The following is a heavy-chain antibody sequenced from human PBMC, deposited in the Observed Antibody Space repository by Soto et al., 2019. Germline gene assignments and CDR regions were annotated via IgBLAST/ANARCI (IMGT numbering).Heavy chain of an antibody. CDR3: ARDYSGYDPSYYGMDV. CDR1: GYTFTSYA. V-gene: IGHV1-3*05. Sequence: QVQLVQSGAEEKKPGASVKVSCKASGYTFTSYAMHWVRQAPGQRLEWMGWINAGNGNTKYSQKFQGRVTITRDTSASTAYMELSSLRSEDTAVYYCARDYSGYDPSYYGMDVWGQGTTVTASS. D-gene: IGHD5-12*01. CDR2: INAGNGNT. J-gene: IGHJ6*02.